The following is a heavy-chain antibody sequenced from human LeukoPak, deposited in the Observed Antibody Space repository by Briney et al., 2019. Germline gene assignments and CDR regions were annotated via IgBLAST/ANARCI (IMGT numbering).Heavy chain of an antibody. CDR2: IYYSGST. J-gene: IGHJ4*02. CDR3: AREDYYYGFGY. V-gene: IGHV4-30-4*01. Sequence: SETLSLTCTVSGGSISSGDYYWSWIRQPPGKGLEWIGYIYYSGSTYYNPSLKSRVTISIDTSKNLFSLKLSSVTAADTAVYCCAREDYYYGFGYWGQGTLVTVSS. D-gene: IGHD3-22*01. CDR1: GGSISSGDYY.